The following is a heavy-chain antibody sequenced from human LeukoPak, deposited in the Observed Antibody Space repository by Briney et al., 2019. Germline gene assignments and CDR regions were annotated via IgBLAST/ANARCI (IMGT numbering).Heavy chain of an antibody. D-gene: IGHD6-25*01. CDR3: TTGQAETDDDY. J-gene: IGHJ4*02. CDR2: IKGQIDGGTT. V-gene: IGHV3-15*01. Sequence: GGSLRLSCAGSGFIFSDSWMSWVRQAPGKGLEWVGRIKGQIDGGTTDYGAPVKGRFTISRDDSKNTLYLQINSLQTEDTAVYYCTTGQAETDDDYWGQGTLVTVSS. CDR1: GFIFSDSW.